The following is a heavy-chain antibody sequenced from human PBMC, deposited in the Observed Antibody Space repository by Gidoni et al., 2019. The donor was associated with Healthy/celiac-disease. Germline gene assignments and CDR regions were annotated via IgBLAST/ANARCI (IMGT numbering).Heavy chain of an antibody. V-gene: IGHV3-66*01. J-gene: IGHJ4*02. CDR1: GFTVSSNY. CDR3: ARNDPILSGPRLVTG. D-gene: IGHD3-9*01. Sequence: EVQLVESGGGLVQPGGSLRLSCAASGFTVSSNYMSWVRQAPGKGLEWVSVIYSGGSTYYADSVKGRFTISRDNSKNTLYLQMNSLRAEDTAVYYCARNDPILSGPRLVTGWGQGTLVTVSS. CDR2: IYSGGST.